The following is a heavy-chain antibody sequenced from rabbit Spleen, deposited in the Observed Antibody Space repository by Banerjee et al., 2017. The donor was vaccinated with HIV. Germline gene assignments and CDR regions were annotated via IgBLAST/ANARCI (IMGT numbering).Heavy chain of an antibody. D-gene: IGHD6-1*01. CDR3: VRGPPYAGYAGYGYVYLNL. CDR1: GFSFSSSYD. Sequence: QEKLAESGGGLVQPEGSLTLTCKASGFSFSSSYDMCWVRKAPGKGLEWIGCIYTGSGSTYYASWAKGRFTISKTSSTTVTLQMTSLTVADTATYFCVRGPPYAGYAGYGYVYLNLWCPGTLVTVS. V-gene: IGHV1S45*01. J-gene: IGHJ4*01. CDR2: IYTGSGST.